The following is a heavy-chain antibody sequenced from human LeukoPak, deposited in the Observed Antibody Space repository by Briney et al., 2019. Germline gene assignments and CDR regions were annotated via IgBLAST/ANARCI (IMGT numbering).Heavy chain of an antibody. CDR2: IYTSGST. J-gene: IGHJ3*02. V-gene: IGHV4-61*02. CDR1: GGSISSGSYY. D-gene: IGHD2/OR15-2a*01. Sequence: SRTLSLTCTVSGGSISSGSYYWSWIRQPAGKGLEWIGRIYTSGSTNYNPSLKRRVTISVDTSKNQFSRKLSSVTAADTAVYYCARDTSVVRDAFDIWGQGTMVTVSS. CDR3: ARDTSVVRDAFDI.